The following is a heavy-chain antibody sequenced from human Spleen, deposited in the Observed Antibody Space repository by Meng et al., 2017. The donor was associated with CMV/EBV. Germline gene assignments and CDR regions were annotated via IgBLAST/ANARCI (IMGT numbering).Heavy chain of an antibody. CDR1: GFTFRSYA. V-gene: IGHV3-30-3*01. J-gene: IGHJ4*02. CDR3: ARGRYDYYDSFGYQSNLDF. D-gene: IGHD3-22*01. Sequence: GESLKISCAASGFTFRSYAMHWVRQAPGKGLEWVAVMSHDGSNENHRDSVKGRFTISTDNSKNTLYLQMNSLRPADTAVYYCARGRYDYYDSFGYQSNLDFWGQGTLVTVSS. CDR2: MSHDGSNE.